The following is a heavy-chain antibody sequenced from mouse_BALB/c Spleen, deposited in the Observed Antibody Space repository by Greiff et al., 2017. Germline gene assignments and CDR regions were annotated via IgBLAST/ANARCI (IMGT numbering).Heavy chain of an antibody. V-gene: IGHV1-12*01. CDR2: IYPGNGDT. Sequence: QPGAELVKPGASVKMSCKASGYTFTSYNMHWVKQTPGQGLEWIGAIYPGNGDTSYNQKFKGKATLTADKSSSTAYMQLSSLTSEDSAVYYCAREVYYGSSYAWFAYWGQGTLVTVSA. CDR1: GYTFTSYN. J-gene: IGHJ3*01. CDR3: AREVYYGSSYAWFAY. D-gene: IGHD1-1*01.